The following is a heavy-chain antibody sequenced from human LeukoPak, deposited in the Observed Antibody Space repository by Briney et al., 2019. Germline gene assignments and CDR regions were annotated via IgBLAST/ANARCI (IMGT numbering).Heavy chain of an antibody. CDR1: GFTFSDYG. J-gene: IGHJ4*02. V-gene: IGHV3-30*18. Sequence: GGSLRLSCAASGFTFSDYGMHWLRQAPGKGLEWVAVISWNGGEEHYGNSVRGRFTISRDNSKNMVYLQMNSLRVEDTAVYYYAKEQGYTGWLTTGHWGQGALVTVSS. D-gene: IGHD6-19*01. CDR2: ISWNGGEE. CDR3: AKEQGYTGWLTTGH.